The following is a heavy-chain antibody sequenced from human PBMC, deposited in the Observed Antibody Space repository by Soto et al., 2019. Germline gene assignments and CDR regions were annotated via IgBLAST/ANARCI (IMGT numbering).Heavy chain of an antibody. D-gene: IGHD6-6*01. CDR1: GYTFTGYY. CDR3: ARSLSTIGARSDY. V-gene: IGHV1-2*02. Sequence: ASVKVSCKASGYTFTGYYLHWVRQAPGQGLEYMGWINPNTGGTKYTQKFQGRVTMTRDTSTSTAYMELSSLSSDDTAVFYCARSLSTIGARSDYWGQVTLVTVSS. J-gene: IGHJ4*02. CDR2: INPNTGGT.